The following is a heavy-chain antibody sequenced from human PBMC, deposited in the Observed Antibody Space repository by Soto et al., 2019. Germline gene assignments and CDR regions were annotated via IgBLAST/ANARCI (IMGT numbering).Heavy chain of an antibody. CDR3: AHRHRASAGLFDL. CDR1: GFSLTTSAVG. Sequence: QITLKESGPTLVKPTQTLTLTCTFSGFSLTTSAVGVGWIRQPPGKALEWLTVIYGDDDQRSSPSLRSRITISKDTSKNQVVLRMTNMDPVDTATYSCAHRHRASAGLFDLWGQGTQVTVSS. CDR2: IYGDDDQ. J-gene: IGHJ4*02. V-gene: IGHV2-5*02.